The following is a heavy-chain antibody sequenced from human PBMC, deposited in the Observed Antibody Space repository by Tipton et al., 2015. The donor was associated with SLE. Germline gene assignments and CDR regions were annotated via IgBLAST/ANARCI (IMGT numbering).Heavy chain of an antibody. CDR2: IYYSGST. V-gene: IGHV4-59*01. D-gene: IGHD2-15*01. J-gene: IGHJ3*02. CDR1: GGSISSYY. CDR3: ARAEGSWDAFDI. Sequence: TLSITCTVSGGSISSYYWSWIRQPPGKGLEWIGYIYYSGSTNYNPSLKSRVTISVDTSKNQFSLKLSSVTAADTAVYYCARAEGSWDAFDIWGQGTMVTVSS.